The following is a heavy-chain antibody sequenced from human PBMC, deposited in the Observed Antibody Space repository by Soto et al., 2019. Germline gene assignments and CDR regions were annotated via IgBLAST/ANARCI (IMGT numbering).Heavy chain of an antibody. CDR3: ARGTGAWLGEFADFDY. V-gene: IGHV4-31*03. D-gene: IGHD3-10*01. CDR1: GGSISSGGYY. J-gene: IGHJ4*02. Sequence: QVQLQESGPGLVKPSQTLSLTCTVSGGSISSGGYYWSWIRQHPGKGLEWIGYIYYSGSTYYNPSLKSRVTISVDTSKNQFSLKLSSVTAADTAVYYCARGTGAWLGEFADFDYWGQGTLVTVSS. CDR2: IYYSGST.